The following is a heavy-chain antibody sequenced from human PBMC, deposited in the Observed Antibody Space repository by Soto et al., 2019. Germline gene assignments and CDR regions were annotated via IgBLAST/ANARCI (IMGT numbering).Heavy chain of an antibody. CDR1: GGSLRDYY. Sequence: QVQLQQWGAGLLKPSETLSLTCAVYGGSLRDYYWSWIRQPPGKGLEWIGDIDHSRSTKYNPSLKSRVTMSVDTSKNQFSLILTSVTAADTAVYYCARVRAAAGKRYWFDPWGQGTLVNVSS. CDR3: ARVRAAAGKRYWFDP. CDR2: IDHSRST. J-gene: IGHJ5*02. D-gene: IGHD6-13*01. V-gene: IGHV4-34*01.